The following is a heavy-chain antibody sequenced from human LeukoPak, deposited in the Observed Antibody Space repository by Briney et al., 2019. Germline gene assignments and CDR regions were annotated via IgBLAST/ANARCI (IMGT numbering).Heavy chain of an antibody. Sequence: PGGSLRLSCAASGFTFGDYGMTWVRHVPGRGPEWDSGIDWNGGRTGYADSVKGRFTISRDNAKNSLYLQMNSLRAEDTGLYYCATGLSGLSDTFDIWGQGTMVSVSS. J-gene: IGHJ3*02. V-gene: IGHV3-20*04. CDR1: GFTFGDYG. D-gene: IGHD3-3*01. CDR2: IDWNGGRT. CDR3: ATGLSGLSDTFDI.